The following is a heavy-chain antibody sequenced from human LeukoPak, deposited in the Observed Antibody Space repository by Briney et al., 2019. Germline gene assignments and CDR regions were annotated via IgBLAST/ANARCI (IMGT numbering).Heavy chain of an antibody. CDR2: INHSGST. J-gene: IGHJ4*02. V-gene: IGHV4-39*01. CDR1: GGSIRSSRYY. Sequence: PSETLSLTCTVSGGSIRSSRYYWGWIRQPPGKGLEWIGEINHSGSTNYNPSLKSRVTISVDTSKNQFPLKLSSVTAADTAVYYCARYGGEDIVGSYALDYWGQGTLVTVSS. CDR3: ARYGGEDIVGSYALDY. D-gene: IGHD2-15*01.